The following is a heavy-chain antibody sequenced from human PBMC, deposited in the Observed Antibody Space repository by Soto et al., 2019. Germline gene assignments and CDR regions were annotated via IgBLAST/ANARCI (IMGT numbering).Heavy chain of an antibody. J-gene: IGHJ6*02. D-gene: IGHD3-10*01. CDR3: ARDSPMVRGVTTPYYYYGMDV. CDR1: GYTFTSYY. V-gene: IGHV1-46*01. CDR2: INPSGGST. Sequence: ASVKVSCKASGYTFTSYYMHWVRQAPGQGLEWMGIINPSGGSTSYAQKFQGRVTMTRDTSTSTVYMVLSSLRSEDTAVYYCARDSPMVRGVTTPYYYYGMDVWGQGTTVTVSS.